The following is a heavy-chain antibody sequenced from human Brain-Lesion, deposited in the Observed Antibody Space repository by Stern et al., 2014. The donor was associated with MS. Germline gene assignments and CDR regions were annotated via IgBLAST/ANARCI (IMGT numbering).Heavy chain of an antibody. CDR3: ARDYGDLEFDL. V-gene: IGHV4-61*02. Sequence: QVQLGQSGPGLVKPSQTLSLTCTVSGGPISSHSYYWSWIRQPAGKGLEWIGRSYAGGNPNYTPPPKSRAPISVAPSKNQLSLRLSSVTASDTAVYYCARDYGDLEFDLWGQGTLVTVSS. D-gene: IGHD4-17*01. CDR2: SYAGGNP. J-gene: IGHJ4*02. CDR1: GGPISSHSYY.